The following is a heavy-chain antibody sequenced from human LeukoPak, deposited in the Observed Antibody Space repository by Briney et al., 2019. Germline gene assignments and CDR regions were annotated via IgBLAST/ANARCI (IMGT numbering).Heavy chain of an antibody. CDR1: GFTFSSYG. CDR2: ISYDGSNK. J-gene: IGHJ4*02. V-gene: IGHV3-30*03. D-gene: IGHD5-12*01. CDR3: ARPYFGYSGYDLGY. Sequence: GGSLRLSCAASGFTFSSYGMHWVRQAPGKGLEWVAVISYDGSNKYYADSVKGRFTISRDNSKNTLYLQMNSLRAEDTAVYYCARPYFGYSGYDLGYWGQGTLVTVSS.